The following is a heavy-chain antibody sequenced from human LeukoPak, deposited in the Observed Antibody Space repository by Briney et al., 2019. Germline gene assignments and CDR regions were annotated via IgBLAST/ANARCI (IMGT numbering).Heavy chain of an antibody. D-gene: IGHD1-26*01. V-gene: IGHV3-33*08. CDR2: IWYDGSNK. Sequence: PGRSLRLSCAASGFTFSSYAMHWVRQAPGKGLEWVAVIWYDGSNKYYADSVKGRFTISRDNSKNTLYLQMNSLRAEDTAVYYCAREYSGSYSFYYYYGMDVWGQGTTVTVSS. CDR3: AREYSGSYSFYYYYGMDV. CDR1: GFTFSSYA. J-gene: IGHJ6*02.